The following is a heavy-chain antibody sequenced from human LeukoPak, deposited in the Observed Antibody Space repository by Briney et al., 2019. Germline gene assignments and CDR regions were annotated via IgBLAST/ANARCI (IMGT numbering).Heavy chain of an antibody. CDR2: ITGGGDNT. J-gene: IGHJ4*02. CDR3: AKRITNWGHFDS. D-gene: IGHD7-27*01. CDR1: GFTFSSYS. Sequence: GGSLRLSCAASGFTFSSYSMNWVRQAPGKGLEWVSAITGGGDNTWYADSAKGRFTISRDNSKDTLYLQMNSLRAEDTAVYYCAKRITNWGHFDSWGQGTLVTVSS. V-gene: IGHV3-23*01.